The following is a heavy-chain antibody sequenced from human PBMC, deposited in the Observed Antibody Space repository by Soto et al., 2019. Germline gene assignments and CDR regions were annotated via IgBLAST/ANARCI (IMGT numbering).Heavy chain of an antibody. Sequence: SETLSLTCTVSGGSIKTYYWSWVRQTAGKGLEWIGRIYTSGTANYNPSLKGRAIMSVDTSKNQFSLKMTSVTAADTAVYYCARDFDSSSWYRLDQWGQGIPVTV. D-gene: IGHD6-13*01. CDR3: ARDFDSSSWYRLDQ. CDR2: IYTSGTA. V-gene: IGHV4-4*07. CDR1: GGSIKTYY. J-gene: IGHJ4*02.